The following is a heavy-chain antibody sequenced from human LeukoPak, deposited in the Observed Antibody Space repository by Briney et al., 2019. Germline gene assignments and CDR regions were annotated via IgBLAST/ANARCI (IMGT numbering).Heavy chain of an antibody. V-gene: IGHV1-18*01. CDR1: GYTFTTYG. D-gene: IGHD6-13*01. J-gene: IGHJ4*02. CDR2: ISTYNGNT. CDR3: ARGGVSSSWYRTPDY. Sequence: GASVKVSCKASGYTFTTYGISWVRQAPGQGLEWMGWISTYNGNTNYAQNLQGRVTMTTDTSTGTAYMELRSLRSDDTAVYYCARGGVSSSWYRTPDYWGQGTLVTVSS.